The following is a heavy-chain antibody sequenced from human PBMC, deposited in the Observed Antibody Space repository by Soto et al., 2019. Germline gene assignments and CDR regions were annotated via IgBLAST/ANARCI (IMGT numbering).Heavy chain of an antibody. J-gene: IGHJ3*02. CDR1: GFTFSSHA. V-gene: IGHV3-23*01. D-gene: IGHD3-10*01. CDR3: AKGFASGSYYVPTRGSFDI. CDR2: ISGNGDTT. Sequence: GGSLRLSCAASGFTFSSHAMNWVRQAPEKGLEWVSGISGNGDTTNYAESVKGRFSISRDNSKNTLYLQMNSLRAEDTAVYYCAKGFASGSYYVPTRGSFDIWGQGTLVTVSS.